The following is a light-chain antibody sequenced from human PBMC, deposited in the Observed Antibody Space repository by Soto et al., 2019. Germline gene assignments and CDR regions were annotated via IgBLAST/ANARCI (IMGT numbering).Light chain of an antibody. V-gene: IGKV1-39*01. CDR3: QQYYSFPWT. CDR1: QSISSY. J-gene: IGKJ1*01. CDR2: AAS. Sequence: DIQMTQSPSILSASVGDRVTITCRASQSISSYLNWYKQKQGKAPKXXSYAASSLQSGVPSRFSGSGSGTDFTLTISCLKSEDFATYYCQQYYSFPWTFGQGTKVDIK.